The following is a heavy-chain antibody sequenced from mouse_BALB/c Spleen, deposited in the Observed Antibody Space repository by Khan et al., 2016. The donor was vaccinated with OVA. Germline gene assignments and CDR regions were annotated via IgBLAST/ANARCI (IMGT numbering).Heavy chain of an antibody. J-gene: IGHJ1*01. CDR1: GYTFTDYI. D-gene: IGHD1-1*01. CDR2: FYPGSGSI. CDR3: ARLYYGYGYVDV. Sequence: QVQLKQSGAELVKPGASVKLSCKASGYTFTDYIIHWVKQRSGQGLEWIGWFYPGSGSIKYNEKFKDKATLTADKSSSTVYMELSRLTSEDSAVYFCARLYYGYGYVDVWGAGTTVTVSS. V-gene: IGHV1-62-2*01.